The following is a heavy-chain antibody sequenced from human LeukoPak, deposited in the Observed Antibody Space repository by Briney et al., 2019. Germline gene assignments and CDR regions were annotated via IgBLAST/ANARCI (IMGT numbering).Heavy chain of an antibody. D-gene: IGHD6-19*01. CDR3: AKDVEYSSGWYEGGSFDY. CDR2: ISYDGSNK. J-gene: IGHJ4*02. V-gene: IGHV3-30*18. CDR1: GFTFSSYG. Sequence: GGSLRLSCAASGFTFSSYGMHWVRQAPGKGLEWVAVISYDGSNKYYADSVKGRFTIFRDNSKNTLYLQMNSLRAEDAAVYYCAKDVEYSSGWYEGGSFDYWGQGILVTVSS.